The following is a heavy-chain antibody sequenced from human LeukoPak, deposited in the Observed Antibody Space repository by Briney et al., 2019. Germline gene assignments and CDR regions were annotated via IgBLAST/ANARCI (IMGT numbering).Heavy chain of an antibody. Sequence: PSETLSLTCTVSGGSISSGSYYWGWIRQPPGKGLEWIGSIYYSGSTYYNPSLKSRVTISVDTSKNQFSLKLSSVTAADTAVYYCARASLAVAGTDDAFDIWGQGTMVTVSS. V-gene: IGHV4-39*07. CDR1: GGSISSGSYY. J-gene: IGHJ3*02. CDR2: IYYSGST. CDR3: ARASLAVAGTDDAFDI. D-gene: IGHD6-19*01.